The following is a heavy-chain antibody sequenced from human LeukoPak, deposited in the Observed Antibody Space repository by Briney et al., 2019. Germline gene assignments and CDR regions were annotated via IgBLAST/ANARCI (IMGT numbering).Heavy chain of an antibody. CDR3: AREDRHMNWFDP. J-gene: IGHJ5*02. CDR2: ISAYNGNT. Sequence: GASVKVSCKASGYTFTSYGISWVRQAPGQGLERMGWISAYNGNTNYAQKLQGRVTMTTDTSTTTAYMELRSLRSDDTAVYYCAREDRHMNWFDPWGQGTLVTVSS. V-gene: IGHV1-18*01. CDR1: GYTFTSYG.